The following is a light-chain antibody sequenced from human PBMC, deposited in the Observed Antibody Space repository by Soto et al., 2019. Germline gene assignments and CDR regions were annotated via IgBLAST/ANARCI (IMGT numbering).Light chain of an antibody. CDR1: QSVSGNY. CDR3: YQYVSSPWT. V-gene: IGKV3-20*01. J-gene: IGKJ1*01. CDR2: DAS. Sequence: EVVMTQSPCTLSLSPGEAATLSCRAIQSVSGNYLAWYQQKPGQSPRLVIYDASSRATGIPDRFSGSGSGTDFTLTISRLEPEDFAVYFCYQYVSSPWTFGQGTEVDIK.